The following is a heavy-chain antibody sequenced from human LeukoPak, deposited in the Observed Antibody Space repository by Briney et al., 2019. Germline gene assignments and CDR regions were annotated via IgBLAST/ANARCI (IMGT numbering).Heavy chain of an antibody. V-gene: IGHV3-30*04. D-gene: IGHD1-26*01. CDR3: AKDRVGAKDY. CDR1: GFTFSSYA. CDR2: ISYDGSNK. J-gene: IGHJ4*02. Sequence: GGSLRLSCAASGFTFSSYAMHWVRQAPGKGLEWVAVISYDGSNKYYADSVKGRFTISRDNSKNTLYLQMNSLRAEDTAVYYCAKDRVGAKDYWGQGTLVTVSS.